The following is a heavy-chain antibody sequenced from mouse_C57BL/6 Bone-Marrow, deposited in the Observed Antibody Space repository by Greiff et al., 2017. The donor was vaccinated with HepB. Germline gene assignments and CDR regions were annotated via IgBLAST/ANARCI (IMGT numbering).Heavy chain of an antibody. Sequence: QVHVKQSGAELVRPGASVKLSCKASGYTFTDYYINWVKQRPGQGLEWIARIYPGSGNTYYNEKFKGKATLTAEKSSSTAYMQLSSLTSEDSAVYFCARLDSSGYGFAYWGQGTLVTVSA. J-gene: IGHJ3*01. CDR1: GYTFTDYY. D-gene: IGHD3-2*02. CDR3: ARLDSSGYGFAY. CDR2: IYPGSGNT. V-gene: IGHV1-76*01.